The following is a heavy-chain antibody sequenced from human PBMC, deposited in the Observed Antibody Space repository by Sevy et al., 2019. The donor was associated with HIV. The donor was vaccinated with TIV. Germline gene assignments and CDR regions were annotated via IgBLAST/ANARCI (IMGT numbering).Heavy chain of an antibody. D-gene: IGHD3-22*01. Sequence: GGSLSLSCTASGFTFSSYAMYWVRQAPGKGLEWVAVISYDGNNKDYADSVKGRFTISRDNSKNTLYLQMNSLRAEDTAVYYCASHYYDSTGYYFPLDYWGQGTLVTVSS. J-gene: IGHJ4*02. CDR2: ISYDGNNK. CDR3: ASHYYDSTGYYFPLDY. CDR1: GFTFSSYA. V-gene: IGHV3-30*04.